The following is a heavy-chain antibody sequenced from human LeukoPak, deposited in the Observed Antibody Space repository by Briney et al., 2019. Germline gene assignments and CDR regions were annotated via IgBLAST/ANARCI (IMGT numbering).Heavy chain of an antibody. CDR2: ISYDGSNK. CDR1: GFTFSSYA. J-gene: IGHJ4*02. Sequence: PGGSLRLSCAASGFTFSSYAMHGVRQAPGKGLEWVAVISYDGSNKYYADSVKGRFTISRDNSKNTLYLQMNSLRAEDTAVYYCARGWRGGYKWSYFDYWGQGTLVTVSS. V-gene: IGHV3-30*14. D-gene: IGHD5-24*01. CDR3: ARGWRGGYKWSYFDY.